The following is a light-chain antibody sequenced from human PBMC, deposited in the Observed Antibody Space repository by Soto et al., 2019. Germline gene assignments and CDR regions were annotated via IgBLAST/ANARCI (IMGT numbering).Light chain of an antibody. J-gene: IGLJ1*01. Sequence: QSVLTQPASVSGSPGQSITISCTGTVGLVSWYQQHPGKVPKLIIHDDTKRPSGVSSRFSGSKSGNTASLTISGLQTEDEADYYCCLHVGGRTYVFGTGTKVTVL. CDR3: CLHVGGRTYV. CDR2: DDT. CDR1: VGL. V-gene: IGLV2-23*01.